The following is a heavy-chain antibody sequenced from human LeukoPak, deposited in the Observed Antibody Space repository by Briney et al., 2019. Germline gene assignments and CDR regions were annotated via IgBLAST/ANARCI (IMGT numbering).Heavy chain of an antibody. V-gene: IGHV4-59*01. CDR3: AGFSNYGPTFGFDP. CDR2: IYYSGST. CDR1: GGSISSYY. J-gene: IGHJ5*02. Sequence: SETLSLTCTVSGGSISSYYWSWIRQPPGKGLEWIGYIYYSGSTNYNPSLKSRVTISVDTSKNQFSLKLSSVTAADTAVYYCAGFSNYGPTFGFDPWGQGTLVTVSS. D-gene: IGHD4-4*01.